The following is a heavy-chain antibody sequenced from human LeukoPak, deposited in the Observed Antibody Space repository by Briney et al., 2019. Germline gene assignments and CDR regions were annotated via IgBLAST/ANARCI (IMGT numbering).Heavy chain of an antibody. CDR3: ARDPLAMVRGVIR. D-gene: IGHD3-10*01. J-gene: IGHJ4*02. CDR1: GGSISSYY. CDR2: IYYSGST. Sequence: SETLSLTCTVSGGSISSYYWSWIRQPPGKGLEWIGYIYYSGSTNYNPSLKSRVTISVDTSKNQFSLKLSSVTAADTAVYYCARDPLAMVRGVIRWGQGTLVTVSS. V-gene: IGHV4-59*01.